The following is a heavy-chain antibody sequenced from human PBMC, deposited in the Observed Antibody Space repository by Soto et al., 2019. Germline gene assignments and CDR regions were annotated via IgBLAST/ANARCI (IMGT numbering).Heavy chain of an antibody. CDR3: ARSPRTVTDYGMDV. CDR1: GYSFTSYW. CDR2: IDPSDSYT. J-gene: IGHJ6*02. V-gene: IGHV5-10-1*01. D-gene: IGHD4-17*01. Sequence: PGESLKISCKGSGYSFTSYWISWVRQMLGKGLEWMGRIDPSDSYTNYSPSFQGHVTISADKSISTAYLQWSSLKASDTAMYYCARSPRTVTDYGMDVWGQGTTVTVSS.